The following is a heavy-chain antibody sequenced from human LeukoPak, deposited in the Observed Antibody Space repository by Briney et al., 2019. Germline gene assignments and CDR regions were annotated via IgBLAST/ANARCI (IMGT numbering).Heavy chain of an antibody. J-gene: IGHJ4*02. V-gene: IGHV3-33*07. Sequence: PGGSLRLSCAASGFTFEDSAMYWVRQTPGKGLEWVAVIWYDGSDKYYVDSVKGRFTISRDNSKNTLYLQMNSLRAEDTAVYYCARDRDYGSGLIDYWGQGTLVTVSS. CDR1: GFTFEDSA. D-gene: IGHD3-10*01. CDR2: IWYDGSDK. CDR3: ARDRDYGSGLIDY.